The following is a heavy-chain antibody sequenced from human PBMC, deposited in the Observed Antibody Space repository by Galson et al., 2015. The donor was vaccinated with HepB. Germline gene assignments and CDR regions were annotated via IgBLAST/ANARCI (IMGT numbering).Heavy chain of an antibody. D-gene: IGHD2-15*01. CDR3: ARGRGDWFDP. J-gene: IGHJ5*02. CDR1: GFSFSNDG. CDR2: ISVTSTTI. Sequence: SLRLSCAASGFSFSNDGMNWVRQAPGKGLEWISYISVTSTTIYYADSVEGRFIISRDNAKNSLHLQMNRLGDDDTAVYFCARGRGDWFDPWGRGTLVTVSS. V-gene: IGHV3-48*02.